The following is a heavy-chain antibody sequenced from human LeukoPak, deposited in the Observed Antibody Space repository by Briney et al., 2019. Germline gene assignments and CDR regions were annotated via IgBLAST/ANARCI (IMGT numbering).Heavy chain of an antibody. J-gene: IGHJ4*02. CDR2: INSKSGAT. CDR1: GYTFTAYY. V-gene: IGHV1-2*02. CDR3: ARDHYQSSGLLDN. D-gene: IGHD3-22*01. Sequence: ASVKVSCKASGYTFTAYYMQWVRQAPGQGLEWLGWINSKSGATNYAQKFQGRVTMSSDTSTRTAYMELSRLGSDDTAVYYCARDHYQSSGLLDNRGQGTLVTVSS.